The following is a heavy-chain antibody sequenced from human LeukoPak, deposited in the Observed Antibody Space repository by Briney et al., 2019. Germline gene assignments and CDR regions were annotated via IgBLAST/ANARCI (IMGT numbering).Heavy chain of an antibody. V-gene: IGHV3-23*01. CDR1: GFTFSSYA. CDR2: ISGSGGST. CDR3: ARGPRRFRITMVRGVMPYYMDV. D-gene: IGHD3-10*01. J-gene: IGHJ6*03. Sequence: PGGSLRLSCAASGFTFSSYAMSWVRQAPGKGLEWVSAISGSGGSTYYADSVKGRFTISRDNSKNPLYLQMNSLRAEDTAVYYCARGPRRFRITMVRGVMPYYMDVWGKGTTVTVSS.